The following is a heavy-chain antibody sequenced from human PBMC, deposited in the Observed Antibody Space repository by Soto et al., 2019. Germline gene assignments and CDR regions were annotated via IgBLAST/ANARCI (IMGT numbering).Heavy chain of an antibody. CDR1: VFNFHDYS. Sequence: VRLSCTASVFNFHDYSIHWVRQPPGKGLEWVSFITWDGGSIYFADSVKGRFTISRDNSKKSLTLEINSLRSEYSGLYYCAKGGFGGYGLDVWGQGTTVTVSS. CDR2: ITWDGGSI. J-gene: IGHJ6*02. D-gene: IGHD6-25*01. V-gene: IGHV3-43*01. CDR3: AKGGFGGYGLDV.